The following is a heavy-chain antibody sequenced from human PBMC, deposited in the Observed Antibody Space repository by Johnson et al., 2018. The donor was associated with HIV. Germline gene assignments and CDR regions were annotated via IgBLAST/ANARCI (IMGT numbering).Heavy chain of an antibody. D-gene: IGHD1-20*01. CDR3: ARFGEGITGTSEAFDI. Sequence: QVQLVESGGGVVQPGRSLRLSCAASGFTFSSYVMHWVRQAPGKGLEWVAVIAYDGSNKYFADSVKGRFTISRDNSMNTLYLQMNSLRAEDTAVYYCARFGEGITGTSEAFDIWGQGTMVTVSS. V-gene: IGHV3-30-3*01. CDR2: IAYDGSNK. J-gene: IGHJ3*02. CDR1: GFTFSSYV.